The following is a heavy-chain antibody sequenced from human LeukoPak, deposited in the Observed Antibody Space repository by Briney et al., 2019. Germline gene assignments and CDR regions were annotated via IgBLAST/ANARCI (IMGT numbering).Heavy chain of an antibody. CDR3: AQAAFSRTSYFDY. J-gene: IGHJ4*02. V-gene: IGHV3-23*01. CDR2: ISGSGGNT. D-gene: IGHD3-3*02. Sequence: PGGSLRLSCAASGFTFSTYTMSWVRQAPGKGLEWVSAISGSGGNTYYADSVKGRFTISRDNSKNTLYLQMDSLRADDTAVYYCAQAAFSRTSYFDYWGQGTLVTASS. CDR1: GFTFSTYT.